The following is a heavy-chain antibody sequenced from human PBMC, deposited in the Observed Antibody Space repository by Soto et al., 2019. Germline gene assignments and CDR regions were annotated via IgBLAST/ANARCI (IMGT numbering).Heavy chain of an antibody. J-gene: IGHJ5*02. CDR1: GGSISSSSYY. CDR3: ASLARQGIAAAGKNWFDP. V-gene: IGHV4-39*01. Sequence: SETLSLTCTVSGGSISSSSYYWGWIRQPPGKGLEWTGSIYYSGSTYYNPSLKSRVTISVDTSKNQFSLKLSSVTAADTAVYYCASLARQGIAAAGKNWFDPWGQGTLVTVSS. D-gene: IGHD6-13*01. CDR2: IYYSGST.